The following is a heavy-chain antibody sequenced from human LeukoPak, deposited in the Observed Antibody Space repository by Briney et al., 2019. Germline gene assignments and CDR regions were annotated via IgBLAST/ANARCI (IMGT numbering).Heavy chain of an antibody. CDR2: IYNTGST. J-gene: IGHJ4*02. CDR1: DGSISSYY. V-gene: IGHV4-59*01. CDR3: ARAVSGYYFDY. Sequence: SETLSLTRTVSDGSISSYYWSLIRQPPGKGLEWIGYIYNTGSTTYNPSLKSRVTISVDRSRNLFSLNLGSVTAADTAVYYCARAVSGYYFDYWGQGTLVAVSS. D-gene: IGHD6-19*01.